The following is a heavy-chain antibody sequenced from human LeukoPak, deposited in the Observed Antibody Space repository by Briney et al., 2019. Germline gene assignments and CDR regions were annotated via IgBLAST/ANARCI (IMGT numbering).Heavy chain of an antibody. D-gene: IGHD3-10*01. Sequence: PSETLSLTCTVSGGSISSYYWSWLRQPAGKGLEWIGRIYTSGSTNYNPSLKSRVTMSVDTSKNQFSLKLSSVTAADTAVYYCASTSTRRNYGSGTYYYYYYMDVWGKGTTVTISS. J-gene: IGHJ6*03. CDR1: GGSISSYY. V-gene: IGHV4-4*07. CDR3: ASTSTRRNYGSGTYYYYYYMDV. CDR2: IYTSGST.